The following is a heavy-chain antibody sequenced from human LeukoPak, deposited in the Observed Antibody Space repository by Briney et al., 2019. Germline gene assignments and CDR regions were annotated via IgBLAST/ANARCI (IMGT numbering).Heavy chain of an antibody. CDR3: AKDRPSQAWA. Sequence: GGSLRLSCAASGFTVSGNYMTWVRQAPGKGLEWVSVIYSGGSTYYADSVKGRFTISRDNSKNTLYLQMSSLRADDTAVYYCAKDRPSQAWAGGKGTTVTVSS. J-gene: IGHJ6*04. V-gene: IGHV3-53*01. CDR1: GFTVSGNY. D-gene: IGHD3-16*01. CDR2: IYSGGST.